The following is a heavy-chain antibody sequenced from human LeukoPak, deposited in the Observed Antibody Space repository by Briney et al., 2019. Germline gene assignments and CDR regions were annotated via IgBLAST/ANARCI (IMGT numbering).Heavy chain of an antibody. Sequence: TSETLSLTCTVSGYSISSGYYWGWIRQPPGKGLEWIGSIYHSGSTYYNPSLKSRVTISVVTSKNQFSLKLSSVTAADTAVYYCARDLISSRSEFDYWGQGTLVTVSS. V-gene: IGHV4-38-2*02. D-gene: IGHD3-9*01. CDR1: GYSISSGYY. CDR3: ARDLISSRSEFDY. J-gene: IGHJ4*02. CDR2: IYHSGST.